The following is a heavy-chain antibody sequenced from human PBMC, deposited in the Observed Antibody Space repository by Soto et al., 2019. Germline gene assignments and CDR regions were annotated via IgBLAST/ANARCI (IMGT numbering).Heavy chain of an antibody. Sequence: QVQLVESGGGVVQPGRSLRLSCAASGFTFRSYGMHWVRQAPGKGLEWVALMSFDGSNKYYADSVRGRFTISSDNSKSTLYLQMDILRPEDPAVYYCAKELGVEIQRRYPYYHSGMDVWGQGTTVTVSS. J-gene: IGHJ6*02. V-gene: IGHV3-30*18. D-gene: IGHD1-7*01. CDR2: MSFDGSNK. CDR1: GFTFRSYG. CDR3: AKELGVEIQRRYPYYHSGMDV.